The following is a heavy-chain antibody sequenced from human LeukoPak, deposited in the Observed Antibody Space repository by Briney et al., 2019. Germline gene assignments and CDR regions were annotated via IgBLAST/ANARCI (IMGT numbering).Heavy chain of an antibody. D-gene: IGHD3-9*01. V-gene: IGHV1-69*13. Sequence: SVNVSCKASGGTFSIYAISWVRQAPGQGLEWMGGIIPIFGTANYAQKFQGRVTITADESTSTAYMELSSLRSEDTAVSYCARVVDFDGTYYYYGMDVWGQGTTVTVSS. CDR2: IIPIFGTA. J-gene: IGHJ6*02. CDR3: ARVVDFDGTYYYYGMDV. CDR1: GGTFSIYA.